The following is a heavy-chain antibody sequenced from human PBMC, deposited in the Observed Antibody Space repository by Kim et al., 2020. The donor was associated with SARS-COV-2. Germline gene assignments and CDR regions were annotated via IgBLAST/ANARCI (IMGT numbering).Heavy chain of an antibody. CDR1: GFTFSSYG. CDR2: IWYDGSNK. J-gene: IGHJ4*02. D-gene: IGHD6-19*01. V-gene: IGHV3-33*08. Sequence: GGSLRLSCAASGFTFSSYGMHWVRQAPGKGLEWVAVIWYDGSNKYYADSVKGRFTISRDNSKNTLYLQMNSLRAEDTAVYYCARDEHSSGWYIDDWGQGTLVTVSS. CDR3: ARDEHSSGWYIDD.